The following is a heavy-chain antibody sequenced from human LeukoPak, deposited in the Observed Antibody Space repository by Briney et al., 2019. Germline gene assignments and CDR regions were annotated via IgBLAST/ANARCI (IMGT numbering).Heavy chain of an antibody. CDR3: AKFYRATRGACDS. V-gene: IGHV3-7*03. CDR1: GFTFSSYW. J-gene: IGHJ4*02. D-gene: IGHD2-21*02. CDR2: TKQDGSEK. Sequence: GGSLRLSCAASGFTFSSYWMSWVRQAPGKGLEWVANTKQDGSEKYYVDSVKGRFTISRDNAKNLLYLQMNSLRAEDTAIYYCAKFYRATRGACDSWGQGTLVTVSS.